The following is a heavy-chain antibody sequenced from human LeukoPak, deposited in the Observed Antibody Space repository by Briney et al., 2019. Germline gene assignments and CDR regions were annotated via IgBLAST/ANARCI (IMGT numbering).Heavy chain of an antibody. Sequence: PGGSLRLSCAASGFTFSSYSMNWVRQAPGKGLEWVSVIYSGGSTYYADSVKGRFTISRDNSKNTLYLQMNSLRAEDTAVYYCASFSTGSYYYYGMDVWGQGTTVTVSS. J-gene: IGHJ6*02. CDR1: GFTFSSYS. CDR2: IYSGGST. D-gene: IGHD1-1*01. V-gene: IGHV3-66*01. CDR3: ASFSTGSYYYYGMDV.